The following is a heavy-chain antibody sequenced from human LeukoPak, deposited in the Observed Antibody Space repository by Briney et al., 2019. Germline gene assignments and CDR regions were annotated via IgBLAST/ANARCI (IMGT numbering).Heavy chain of an antibody. J-gene: IGHJ6*02. D-gene: IGHD5-24*01. CDR2: INPSGGST. CDR3: ARGGPQYVSANDYYYYYGMDV. V-gene: IGHV1-46*01. CDR1: GYTFTSYY. Sequence: ASVKVSCKASGYTFTSYYMHWVRQAPGQGLEWMGIINPSGGSTSYAQKFQGRVTMTRDTSTSTVYMELSSLRSEDTAVYYCARGGPQYVSANDYYYYYGMDVWGQGTTVTVSS.